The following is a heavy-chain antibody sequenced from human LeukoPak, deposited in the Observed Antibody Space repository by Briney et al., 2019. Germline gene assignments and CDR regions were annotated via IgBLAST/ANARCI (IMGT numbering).Heavy chain of an antibody. CDR2: ISSSGSTI. CDR3: AREEWCGELYHYYMDV. D-gene: IGHD3-10*01. Sequence: PGGSLRLSCAASGFTFSSYEMNWVRQAPGKGLEWVSYISSSGSTIYYADSVKGRFTISRDNAKNSLYLQMNSLRAEDPAGYYCAREEWCGELYHYYMDVWGKGTTVTVSS. J-gene: IGHJ6*03. CDR1: GFTFSSYE. V-gene: IGHV3-48*03.